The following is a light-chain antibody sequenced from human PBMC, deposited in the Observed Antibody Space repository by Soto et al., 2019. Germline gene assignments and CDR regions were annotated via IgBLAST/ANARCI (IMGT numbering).Light chain of an antibody. CDR1: SSNIGAGYD. Sequence: QSVLTQPPSVSGAPGQRVTISCTGSSSNIGAGYDVHWYQQLPGTAPKILIYGNSNRPSGVPDRFSGSKSGTSASLAITGLQAEDEADYYCQSYDRSLSGSVVFGGGTKVTVL. CDR3: QSYDRSLSGSVV. V-gene: IGLV1-40*01. CDR2: GNS. J-gene: IGLJ2*01.